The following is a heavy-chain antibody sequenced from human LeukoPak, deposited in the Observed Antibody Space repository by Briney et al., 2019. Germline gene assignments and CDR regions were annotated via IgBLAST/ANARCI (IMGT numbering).Heavy chain of an antibody. D-gene: IGHD3-9*01. J-gene: IGHJ5*02. Sequence: GGSLRLSCAASGFTFSGYSMNWVRQAPGKGLEWVSYISSTGTIYYADSLKGRFTISRDNAKNSLYLQMNSLGAEDTAVYYCARDRYDIPWGQGTLVTVSS. CDR2: ISSTGTI. V-gene: IGHV3-48*04. CDR1: GFTFSGYS. CDR3: ARDRYDIP.